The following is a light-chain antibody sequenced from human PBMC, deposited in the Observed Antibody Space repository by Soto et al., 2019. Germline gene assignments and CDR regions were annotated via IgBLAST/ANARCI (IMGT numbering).Light chain of an antibody. J-gene: IGKJ1*01. CDR3: QQYDTNTLTT. CDR2: KAS. V-gene: IGKV1-5*03. Sequence: DIQMTQSPSTLSASVGDRVTITCRASQSISSWLAWYQQRPGKAPKLLIYKASNLESGVPSRFSGSGSGTEFTLTISSLQPDDFATYYCQQYDTNTLTTFGQGTKVEIK. CDR1: QSISSW.